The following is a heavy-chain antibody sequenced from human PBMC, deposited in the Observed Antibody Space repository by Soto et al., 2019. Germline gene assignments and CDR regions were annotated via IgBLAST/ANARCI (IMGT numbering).Heavy chain of an antibody. V-gene: IGHV3-23*01. D-gene: IGHD3-10*01. CDR3: AKNNMGYYLDY. J-gene: IGHJ4*02. CDR2: ISGSGGTT. Sequence: DVQVLESGGALVQPGGFLRLSCAASGFTFSNYAMSWVRQAPGKGLEWVSSISGSGGTTYYADSVKGRLTLSRDNSKNTLYLQMNSLRVEDTAVYYCAKNNMGYYLDYWGQGTLVTVSS. CDR1: GFTFSNYA.